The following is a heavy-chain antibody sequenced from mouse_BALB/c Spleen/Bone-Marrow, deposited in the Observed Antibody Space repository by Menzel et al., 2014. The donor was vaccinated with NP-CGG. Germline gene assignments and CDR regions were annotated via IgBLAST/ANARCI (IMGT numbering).Heavy chain of an antibody. CDR1: GFSLTGYG. J-gene: IGHJ4*01. D-gene: IGHD2-4*01. Sequence: VKVVDSGPGLVAPSQSLSITCTVSGFSLTGYGVSWVRQPPGKGLEWPGMIWGDGSTDYNPALKSRLSISKDNSKSQVFLKMNSLQTDDTARYYCARDSFLITRALDYWGQGTSVTVSS. CDR2: IWGDGST. CDR3: ARDSFLITRALDY. V-gene: IGHV2-6-7*01.